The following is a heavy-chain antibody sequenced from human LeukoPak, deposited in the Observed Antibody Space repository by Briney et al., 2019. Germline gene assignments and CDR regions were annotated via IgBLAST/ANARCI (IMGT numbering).Heavy chain of an antibody. Sequence: KTSETLSLTCTVSGGSISSGGYYWSWIRQHPGKGLEWIAYIYYSGSTYYNPSLKSRVTISVDTSKNQFSLKLSSVTAADTAVYYCARGQGSYGDYWGQGTLVIVSS. D-gene: IGHD5-18*01. CDR1: GGSISSGGYY. CDR3: ARGQGSYGDY. CDR2: IYYSGST. V-gene: IGHV4-31*03. J-gene: IGHJ4*02.